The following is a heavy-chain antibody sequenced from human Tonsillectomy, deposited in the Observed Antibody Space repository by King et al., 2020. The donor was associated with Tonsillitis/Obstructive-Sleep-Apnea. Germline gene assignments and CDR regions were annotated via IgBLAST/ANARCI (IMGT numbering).Heavy chain of an antibody. CDR3: ARSPTDWEARWFDP. V-gene: IGHV3-48*03. CDR1: GFTFSSYE. J-gene: IGHJ5*02. CDR2: ISDSGTTI. D-gene: IGHD1-26*01. Sequence: DVQLVESGGGLVQPGGSLRLSCAASGFTFSSYEMNWVRQAPGKGLEWVSYISDSGTTIYYADPVKGRFTISRDNVKNSLYLQMNSLRAEDTAVYYCARSPTDWEARWFDPWGQGTLVTVSS.